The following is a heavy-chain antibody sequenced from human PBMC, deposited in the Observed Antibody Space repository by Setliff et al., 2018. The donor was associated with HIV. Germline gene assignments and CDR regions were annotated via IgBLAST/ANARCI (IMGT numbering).Heavy chain of an antibody. V-gene: IGHV4-39*01. Sequence: SETLSLTCTVSGGSISNSDFYWGWIRKSPGKGLEWTGSIYHTGRTYYNRSLESRLTISIDTSKNQFSLKLTSVTAADTAMYYCASRIYYYDESRVLREEGFVPWGQGTLVTVSS. D-gene: IGHD3-22*01. CDR1: GGSISNSDFY. CDR2: IYHTGRT. J-gene: IGHJ5*02. CDR3: ASRIYYYDESRVLREEGFVP.